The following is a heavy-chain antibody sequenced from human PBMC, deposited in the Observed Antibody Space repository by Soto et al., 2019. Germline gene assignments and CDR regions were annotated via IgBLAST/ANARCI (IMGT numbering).Heavy chain of an antibody. V-gene: IGHV3-23*01. J-gene: IGHJ4*02. CDR3: AKASKTYSSYYFDY. D-gene: IGHD6-6*01. CDR2: ISGSGGST. Sequence: GGSLRLSCAASGFTFSSYALSWVRQAPGKGLEWVSAISGSGGSTYYADSVKGRFTISRDNSKNTLYLQMNSLRAEDTAVCFCAKASKTYSSYYFDYWGQGTLVTVSS. CDR1: GFTFSSYA.